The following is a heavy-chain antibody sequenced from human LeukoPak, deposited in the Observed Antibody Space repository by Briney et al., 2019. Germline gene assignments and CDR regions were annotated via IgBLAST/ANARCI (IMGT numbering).Heavy chain of an antibody. CDR2: IKPDTGEK. Sequence: ASVTVSFMSSVYTFTYYHINWVRQASGQGLAWRKWIKPDTGEKGYAGKFKDRVTITTDTSISTAYMELSSLSSEDTAVYFCARTTSMTASGYDYWGQGTLVTVSS. J-gene: IGHJ4*02. CDR1: VYTFTYYH. V-gene: IGHV1-8*03. D-gene: IGHD2-21*02. CDR3: ARTTSMTASGYDY.